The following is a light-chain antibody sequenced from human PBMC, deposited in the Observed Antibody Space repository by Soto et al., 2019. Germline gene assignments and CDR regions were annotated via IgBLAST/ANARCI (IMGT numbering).Light chain of an antibody. CDR1: QSISSW. CDR3: QQDNSYWT. Sequence: DIQMTQSPATLSASVGERVTITCRASQSISSWLAWYQQKPGKAPKLLIYDASSLESGVPSRFSGSGSGTEFTLTSSSLQPDDFATYYCQQDNSYWTFGQGTKVEIK. CDR2: DAS. J-gene: IGKJ1*01. V-gene: IGKV1-5*01.